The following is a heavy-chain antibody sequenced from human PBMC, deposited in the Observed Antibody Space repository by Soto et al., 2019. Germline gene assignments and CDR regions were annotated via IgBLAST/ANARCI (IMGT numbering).Heavy chain of an antibody. D-gene: IGHD2-2*01. V-gene: IGHV3-48*02. Sequence: GGSLRLSCEASGFSFGSYSMNWVRQAPGKGLEWVSFISGRGTTTYYADSVRGRFTVSRDNAKNSLSLEVNSLRDEDTAVYYCARLGYCSSATCKYYFYYYGMDVWGQGTTVTVS. J-gene: IGHJ6*02. CDR3: ARLGYCSSATCKYYFYYYGMDV. CDR2: ISGRGTTT. CDR1: GFSFGSYS.